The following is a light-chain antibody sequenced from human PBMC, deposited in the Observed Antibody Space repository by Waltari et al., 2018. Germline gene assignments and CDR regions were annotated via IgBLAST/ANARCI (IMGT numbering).Light chain of an antibody. CDR1: SANIGSNP. CDR3: AAWDDSLSGYV. CDR2: HNS. Sequence: QSVLTQPPSASGTPGQRVTISCSGSSANIGSNPVNWYQQLPGTAPKLLINHNSQRPSGVPGRFAGSKSGTSASLAISGLLSDDEAEYYCAAWDDSLSGYVFGTGTNVSVL. J-gene: IGLJ1*01. V-gene: IGLV1-44*01.